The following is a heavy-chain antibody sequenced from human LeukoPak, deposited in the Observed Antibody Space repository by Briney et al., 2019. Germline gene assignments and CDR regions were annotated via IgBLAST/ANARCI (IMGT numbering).Heavy chain of an antibody. Sequence: SETLSLTSTVSGGSLSSYYWSWIRQPAGKGLEWIGRIYTSGSTNYDPSLKSRVTMSVDTSKNQFSLKLSSVTAADTAVYYCARDNGLRFFDYWGQGTLVTVSS. CDR3: ARDNGLRFFDY. D-gene: IGHD3-3*01. CDR1: GGSLSSYY. CDR2: IYTSGST. J-gene: IGHJ4*02. V-gene: IGHV4-4*07.